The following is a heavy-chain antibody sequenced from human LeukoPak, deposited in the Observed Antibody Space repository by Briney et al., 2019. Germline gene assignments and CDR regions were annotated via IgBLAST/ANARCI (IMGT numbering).Heavy chain of an antibody. CDR2: INPNSGGT. Sequence: ASVKVSCKASGYTFTGYYMHWVRQAPGQGLEWMGWINPNSGGTNYAQKFQGRVTMTRDTSISTAYMELSRLRSDDTAVYYCARTYYGGNSFFDYWGQETLVTVSS. CDR1: GYTFTGYY. V-gene: IGHV1-2*02. D-gene: IGHD4-23*01. CDR3: ARTYYGGNSFFDY. J-gene: IGHJ4*02.